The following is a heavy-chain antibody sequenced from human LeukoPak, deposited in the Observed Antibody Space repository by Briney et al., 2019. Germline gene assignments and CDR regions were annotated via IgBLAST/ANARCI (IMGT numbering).Heavy chain of an antibody. Sequence: GRSLRLSCAASGFTFDDYAMHWVRQAPGKGLEWVSGIGWNSGGIVYADSVKGRFTISRDSAKNSLYLQMNRLGAEDTAFYYCVKVTAAGFVDHWGQGTLVTVSS. CDR1: GFTFDDYA. J-gene: IGHJ4*02. V-gene: IGHV3-9*01. CDR2: IGWNSGGI. D-gene: IGHD6-13*01. CDR3: VKVTAAGFVDH.